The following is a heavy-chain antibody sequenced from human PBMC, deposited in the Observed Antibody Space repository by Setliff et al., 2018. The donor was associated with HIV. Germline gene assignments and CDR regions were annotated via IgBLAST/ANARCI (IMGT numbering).Heavy chain of an antibody. CDR3: ARGGGITWRSYSFDY. Sequence: KLRETLSLTCVVSGASITSSKWWSWVRQHPVKGLEWIGYIYYSGSTYYNPSLKSRVTMSVDTSKKQFSLRLSSVSAADTALYYCARGGGITWRSYSFDYWGHGTLVTVSS. V-gene: IGHV4-4*03. D-gene: IGHD3-10*01. CDR1: GASITSSKW. CDR2: IYYSGST. J-gene: IGHJ4*01.